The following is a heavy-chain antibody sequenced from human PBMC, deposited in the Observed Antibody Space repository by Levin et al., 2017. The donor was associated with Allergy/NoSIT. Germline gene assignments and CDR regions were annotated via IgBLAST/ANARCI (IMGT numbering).Heavy chain of an antibody. CDR2: IFYSGNI. Sequence: PSETLSLTCTVSGGSISSSSYYWGWIRQPPGKGLEWIGNIFYSGNIYYNPSLKSRVTISVDTSKNQFSLKLSSVSAADTAVYYCARLYVVVAAKGYFDLWGRGTLVTVSS. CDR1: GGSISSSSYY. CDR3: ARLYVVVAAKGYFDL. V-gene: IGHV4-39*01. J-gene: IGHJ2*01. D-gene: IGHD2-15*01.